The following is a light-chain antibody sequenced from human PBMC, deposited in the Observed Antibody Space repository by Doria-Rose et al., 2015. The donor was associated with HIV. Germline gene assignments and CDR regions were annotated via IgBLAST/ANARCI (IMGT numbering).Light chain of an antibody. CDR2: AAS. CDR1: Y. CDR3: QQTYSSPKWT. Sequence: YLNWFQQEPGKAPTLLIYAASRLQSGVPSRFSGSGSGTDFTLTISGLQTGDFATCYCQQTYSSPKWTGGQGAKVE. V-gene: IGKV1-39*01. J-gene: IGKJ1*01.